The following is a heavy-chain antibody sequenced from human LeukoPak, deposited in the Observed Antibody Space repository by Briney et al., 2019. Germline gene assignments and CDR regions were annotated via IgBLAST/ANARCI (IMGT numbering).Heavy chain of an antibody. CDR3: ASLGYYYSGDY. J-gene: IGHJ4*02. CDR1: GFTFGNYG. D-gene: IGHD3-22*01. V-gene: IGHV3-20*04. Sequence: GGSLRPSCAASGFTFGNYGMSWVRQAPGKGLEWVSGINWNGGSTGYADSVEGRFTISRDNAKNSQYLQMNSLRVEDTALYYCASLGYYYSGDYWGQGTLVTVSS. CDR2: INWNGGST.